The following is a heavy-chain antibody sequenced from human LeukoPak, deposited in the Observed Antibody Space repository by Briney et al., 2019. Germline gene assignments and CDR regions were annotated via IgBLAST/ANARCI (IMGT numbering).Heavy chain of an antibody. D-gene: IGHD5-18*01. J-gene: IGHJ6*03. V-gene: IGHV3-20*04. CDR1: GFTFDDYG. CDR3: ARAVDSDTAMVTGYYYYMDV. CDR2: INWNGGST. Sequence: PGGSLRLSCAASGFTFDDYGMSWVRQAQGKGLEWVSGINWNGGSTGYADSVKGRFTISRDNAKNSLYLQMNSLRAEDTALYYCARAVDSDTAMVTGYYYYMDVWGKGTPVTVSS.